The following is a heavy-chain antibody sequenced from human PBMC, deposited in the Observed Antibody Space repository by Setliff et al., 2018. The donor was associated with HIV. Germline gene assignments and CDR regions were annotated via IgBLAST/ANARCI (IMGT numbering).Heavy chain of an antibody. D-gene: IGHD6-19*01. CDR3: ATVHISIGWFY. CDR1: GYTFTDYN. CDR2: VDPKDGGA. J-gene: IGHJ4*02. Sequence: ASVKVSCKASGYTFTDYNMHWVRQAPGKGLEWMGRVDPKDGGAIYAEKFQGRVTISADTSTDTAYMELSSLRSEDTAVYYCATVHISIGWFYWGQGTPVTVSS. V-gene: IGHV1-69-2*01.